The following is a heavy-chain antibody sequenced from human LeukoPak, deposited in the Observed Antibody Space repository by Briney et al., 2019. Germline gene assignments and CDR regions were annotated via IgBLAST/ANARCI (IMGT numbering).Heavy chain of an antibody. CDR1: GGSISTYY. CDR3: ARYRGLWFGESNRYYYHYIDV. V-gene: IGHV4-59*01. J-gene: IGHJ6*03. CDR2: IYYDGIT. D-gene: IGHD3-10*01. Sequence: SETPSLTCTVSGGSISTYYWSWMRQPPGKRLEWIGHIYYDGITNYNPSLKSRVTISVDASKNQFSLKLSSVTAADTAVYYCARYRGLWFGESNRYYYHYIDVWGKGTTVTVSS.